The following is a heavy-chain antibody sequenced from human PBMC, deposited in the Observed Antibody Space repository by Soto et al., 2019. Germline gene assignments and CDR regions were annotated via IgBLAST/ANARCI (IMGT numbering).Heavy chain of an antibody. Sequence: GQARRVRWGASGGTSSRCWMSGGRQAPGKGLEWVANIKQDGSEKYYVDSVKGRFTISRDNAKNSLYLQMNSLRAEDAAVYYCARAPRVGIAAARGYYFDSWGQGT. V-gene: IGHV3-7*03. D-gene: IGHD6-13*01. CDR2: IKQDGSEK. CDR1: GGTSSRCW. J-gene: IGHJ4*02. CDR3: ARAPRVGIAAARGYYFDS.